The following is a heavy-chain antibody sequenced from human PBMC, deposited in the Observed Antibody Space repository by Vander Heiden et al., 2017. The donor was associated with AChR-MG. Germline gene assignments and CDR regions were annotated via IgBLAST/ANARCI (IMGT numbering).Heavy chain of an antibody. J-gene: IGHJ3*02. V-gene: IGHV3-21*01. D-gene: IGHD1-26*01. Sequence: EVQLVESGGGLVKHGGSLRLSCAASGLTFSSYSMNWVRQAPGKGLGWVSSISSSSSYIYYADSVKGRFTISRDNAKNSLYLQMNSLRAEDTAVYYCARDPNGSGSYASNDAFDIWGQGTMVTVSS. CDR2: ISSSSSYI. CDR3: ARDPNGSGSYASNDAFDI. CDR1: GLTFSSYS.